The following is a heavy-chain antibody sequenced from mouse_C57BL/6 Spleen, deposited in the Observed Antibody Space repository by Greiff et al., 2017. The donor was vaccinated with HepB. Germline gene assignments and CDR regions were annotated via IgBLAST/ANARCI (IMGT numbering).Heavy chain of an antibody. D-gene: IGHD2-3*01. CDR2: INPSSGYT. Sequence: VQLQQSAAELARPGASVKMSCKASGYTFTSYTMHWVKQRPGQGLEWIGYINPSSGYTKYNQKFKDKATLTADKSSSTAYMQLSSLTSEDSAVYYCARPASDGYYAAWFAYWGQGTLVTVSA. CDR3: ARPASDGYYAAWFAY. V-gene: IGHV1-4*01. J-gene: IGHJ3*01. CDR1: GYTFTSYT.